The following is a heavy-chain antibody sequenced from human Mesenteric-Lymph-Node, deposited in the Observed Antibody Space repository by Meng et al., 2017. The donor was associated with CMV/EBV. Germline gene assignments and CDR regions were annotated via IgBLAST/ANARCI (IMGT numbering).Heavy chain of an antibody. CDR1: GGSFSGYY. J-gene: IGHJ5*02. CDR3: ARGQRPSGVPAARWFDP. CDR2: INHSGST. V-gene: IGHV4-34*01. D-gene: IGHD2-2*01. Sequence: SETLSLTCAVYGGSFSGYYWSWIRQPPGKGLEWIGEINHSGSTNYNPSLKSRVTISVDTSKNQFSLKLSSVTAADTAVYYCARGQRPSGVPAARWFDPWGQGTLVTVSS.